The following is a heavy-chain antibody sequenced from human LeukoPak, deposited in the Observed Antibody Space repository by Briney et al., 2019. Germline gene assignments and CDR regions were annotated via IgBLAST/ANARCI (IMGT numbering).Heavy chain of an antibody. D-gene: IGHD2-2*01. CDR3: ARAPGVPADPFDY. Sequence: ASVKVSCKASGYTFTGYYMHWVRQAPGQGLEWMGWINPNSGGTNYAQKFQGRVTMTKDTSISTAYMELSSLRSDDTAVYYCARAPGVPADPFDYWGQGTLATVSS. V-gene: IGHV1-2*02. CDR1: GYTFTGYY. J-gene: IGHJ4*02. CDR2: INPNSGGT.